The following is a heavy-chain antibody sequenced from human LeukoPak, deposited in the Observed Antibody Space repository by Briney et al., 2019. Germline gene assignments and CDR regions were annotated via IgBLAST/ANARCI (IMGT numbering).Heavy chain of an antibody. CDR1: GLTFSNHA. Sequence: GGSLRLSCAVSGLTFSNHALSWVRQAPGKGLEWVSAISGSGGSTYYADSVKGRFTISRDNSKNTLYLQMNSLRAEDTAVYYCAKGYSGYDWGGYYFDYWGQGTLVTVSS. V-gene: IGHV3-23*01. CDR3: AKGYSGYDWGGYYFDY. CDR2: ISGSGGST. D-gene: IGHD5-12*01. J-gene: IGHJ4*02.